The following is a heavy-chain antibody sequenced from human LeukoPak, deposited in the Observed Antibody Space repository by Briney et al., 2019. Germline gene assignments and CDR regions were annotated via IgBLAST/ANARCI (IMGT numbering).Heavy chain of an antibody. J-gene: IGHJ6*03. CDR2: IYYSGDT. V-gene: IGHV4-39*01. Sequence: SETLSLICTVSGGSLSSSSYYWGWIRQPPGKGLEWIGRIYYSGDTYYNPSLKSRRVTISVDTSKNQFSLRLSSVTAADTAVYYCARHQWHYYYYMGVWGKGSTVTVSS. D-gene: IGHD6-19*01. CDR3: ARHQWHYYYYMGV. CDR1: GGSLSSSSYY.